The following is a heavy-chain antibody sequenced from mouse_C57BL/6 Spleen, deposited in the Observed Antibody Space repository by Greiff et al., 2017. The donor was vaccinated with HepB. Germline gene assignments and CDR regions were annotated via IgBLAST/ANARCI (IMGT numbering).Heavy chain of an antibody. Sequence: EVKLMESGGGLVKPGGSLKLSCAASGFTFSDYGMHWVRQAPEKGLEWVAYISSGSSTIYYADTVKGRFTISRDNAKNTLFLQMTSLRSEDTAMYYCARDYYGSSRGAMDYWGQGTSVTVSS. V-gene: IGHV5-17*01. CDR3: ARDYYGSSRGAMDY. D-gene: IGHD1-1*01. J-gene: IGHJ4*01. CDR1: GFTFSDYG. CDR2: ISSGSSTI.